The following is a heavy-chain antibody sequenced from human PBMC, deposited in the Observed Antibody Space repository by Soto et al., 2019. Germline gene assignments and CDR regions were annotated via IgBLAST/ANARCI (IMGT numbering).Heavy chain of an antibody. D-gene: IGHD3-3*01. CDR1: GFTFSSYA. CDR3: AKHSTTYDSWSGAVKGAFDI. J-gene: IGHJ3*02. CDR2: ISDGGDST. Sequence: EVQLLESGGGLVQPGGSLRLSCAASGFTFSSYALTWVRQAPGKGLEWVSGISDGGDSTHYADSVKGRFTVSRDNSKNTLYLQINSLRAEVTAVYYCAKHSTTYDSWSGAVKGAFDIWGQGTMVTVSS. V-gene: IGHV3-23*01.